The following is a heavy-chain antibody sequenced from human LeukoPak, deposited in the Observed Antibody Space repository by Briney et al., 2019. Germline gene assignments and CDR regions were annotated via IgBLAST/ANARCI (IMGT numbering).Heavy chain of an antibody. Sequence: ASVKVSCKASGGTFSSYAISWVRQAPGQGLEWMGGIIPIFGTANYAQKFQGRVTITTDESTSTAYMELSSLRSEDTAVYHRARGGYENWFDPWGQGTLVTVSS. D-gene: IGHD2-15*01. V-gene: IGHV1-69*05. CDR1: GGTFSSYA. CDR2: IIPIFGTA. CDR3: ARGGYENWFDP. J-gene: IGHJ5*02.